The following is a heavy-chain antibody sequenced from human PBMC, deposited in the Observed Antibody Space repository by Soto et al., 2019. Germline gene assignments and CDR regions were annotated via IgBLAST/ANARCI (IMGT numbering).Heavy chain of an antibody. D-gene: IGHD5-12*01. Sequence: PSETLSLTCTVSGGSVSSGIYYWSWIRQPPGKGLEWIGYIYYSGSTNYNPSLKSRVTISVDTSKNQFSLKLSSVTAADTAVYYCARDRDGYISYWGQGTLVTVSS. CDR3: ARDRDGYISY. J-gene: IGHJ4*02. CDR1: GGSVSSGIYY. CDR2: IYYSGST. V-gene: IGHV4-61*01.